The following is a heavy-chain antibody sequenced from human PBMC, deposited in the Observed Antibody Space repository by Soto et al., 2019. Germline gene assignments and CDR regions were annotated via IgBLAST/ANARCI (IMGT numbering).Heavy chain of an antibody. CDR1: GGSINSGGYY. V-gene: IGHV4-31*03. CDR2: IFYSGST. CDR3: ASEMTTAFDL. J-gene: IGHJ2*01. D-gene: IGHD4-17*01. Sequence: QVQLQESGPGLVKPSQTLSLTCTVSGGSINSGGYYWSWIRQHPGMGLEWIGYIFYSGSTYYNPSLKSRVTISVDTSKNQFSLKLSSVTAADTAVYYCASEMTTAFDLWGRGTLVTVSS.